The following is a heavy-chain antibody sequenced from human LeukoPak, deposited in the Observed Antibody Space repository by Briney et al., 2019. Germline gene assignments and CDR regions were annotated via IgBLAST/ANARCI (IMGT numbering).Heavy chain of an antibody. Sequence: GGSLRLSCAASGFTFSNYGMHWVRQVPGKGLEWVGRIKSKTDGETTDYAAPVKGRFTISRDDSKNTLYLQMNSLKTEDTAVYYCTTDLIAVADDDYWGQGTLVAVSS. CDR1: GFTFSNYG. CDR3: TTDLIAVADDDY. CDR2: IKSKTDGETT. D-gene: IGHD6-19*01. J-gene: IGHJ4*02. V-gene: IGHV3-15*01.